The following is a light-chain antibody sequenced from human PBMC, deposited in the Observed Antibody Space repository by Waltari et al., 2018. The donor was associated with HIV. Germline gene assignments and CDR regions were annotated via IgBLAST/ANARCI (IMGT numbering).Light chain of an antibody. CDR1: QSISSW. V-gene: IGKV1-5*03. CDR2: MAS. CDR3: QQYNSYSLWT. Sequence: DIQMTQSPSSLSASVGDRVTINCRATQSISSWLAWFQQKPGKAPKLLIYMASSLESGVPSRFSGSGSGTEFTLTISSLQPDDFATYYCQQYNSYSLWTFGQGTKVEIK. J-gene: IGKJ1*01.